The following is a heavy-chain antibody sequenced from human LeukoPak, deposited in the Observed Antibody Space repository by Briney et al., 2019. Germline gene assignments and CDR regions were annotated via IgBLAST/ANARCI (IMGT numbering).Heavy chain of an antibody. CDR3: AADSPVSMAHSFDY. J-gene: IGHJ4*02. Sequence: GESLRLSCAASGFTFNYAWMSWVRQAPGKGLEWVGRIKSTNDGGTIDYAAPVKDRFTISRGDSETTLYLQMNGLKTEDTAVYFCAADSPVSMAHSFDYWGQGILVTVSS. D-gene: IGHD2-21*01. CDR1: GFTFNYAW. CDR2: IKSTNDGGTI. V-gene: IGHV3-15*01.